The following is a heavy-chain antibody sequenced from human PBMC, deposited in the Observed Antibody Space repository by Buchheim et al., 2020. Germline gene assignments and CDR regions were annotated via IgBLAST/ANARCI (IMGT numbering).Heavy chain of an antibody. CDR3: ARTHIAAAGQELYFDY. Sequence: QLQLQESGPGLVKPSETLSLTCTVSGGSISSSSYYWGWIRQPPGKGLEWIGSIYYSGSTYYNPSLKSRVTISVDTSKNQFSLKLSSVTAADTAVYYCARTHIAAAGQELYFDYWGQGTL. CDR1: GGSISSSSYY. V-gene: IGHV4-39*01. J-gene: IGHJ4*02. D-gene: IGHD6-13*01. CDR2: IYYSGST.